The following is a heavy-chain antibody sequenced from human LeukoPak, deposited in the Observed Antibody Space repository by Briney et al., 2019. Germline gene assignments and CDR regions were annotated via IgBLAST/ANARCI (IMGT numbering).Heavy chain of an antibody. J-gene: IGHJ4*02. CDR1: GYTFTSYG. CDR3: ASARYYYDSSGYYYSLWDY. Sequence: ASVKVSCKASGYTFTSYGISWVRQAPGQGLEWMGWISAYNGNTNYAQKLQGRVTMTTDTSTSTAYMELSSLRSEDTAVYYCASARYYYDSSGYYYSLWDYWGQGTLVTVSS. D-gene: IGHD3-22*01. V-gene: IGHV1-18*01. CDR2: ISAYNGNT.